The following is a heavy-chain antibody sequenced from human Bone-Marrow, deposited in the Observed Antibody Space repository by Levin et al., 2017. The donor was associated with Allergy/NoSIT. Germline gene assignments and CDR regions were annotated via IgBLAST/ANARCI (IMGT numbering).Heavy chain of an antibody. CDR3: VRGAMSAFDI. CDR1: GDSLSNTDVA. J-gene: IGHJ3*02. Sequence: SQTLSLPCAISGDSLSNTDVAWNWIRQSPSRGLEWLGRTYYSSRWNNDYAGSVKSRITISPDTSKNQFSLQLNSVTPEDVAVYYCVRGAMSAFDIWGQGTMVTVSS. CDR2: TYYSSRWNN. V-gene: IGHV6-1*01.